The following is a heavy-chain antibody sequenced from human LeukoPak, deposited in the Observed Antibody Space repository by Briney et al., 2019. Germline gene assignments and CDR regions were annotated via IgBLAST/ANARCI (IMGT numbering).Heavy chain of an antibody. D-gene: IGHD3-16*01. V-gene: IGHV4-38-2*01. CDR3: ARAWGPRSYEHPFDY. CDR1: GYSISSGYY. J-gene: IGHJ4*02. Sequence: SETLSLTCAVSGYSISSGYYWGWIRQPPGKGLEWIGSIYHSGSTYYNPSLKSRVTISVDTSKNQFSLKLSSVTAADTAVYYCARAWGPRSYEHPFDYWGQGTLVTVSS. CDR2: IYHSGST.